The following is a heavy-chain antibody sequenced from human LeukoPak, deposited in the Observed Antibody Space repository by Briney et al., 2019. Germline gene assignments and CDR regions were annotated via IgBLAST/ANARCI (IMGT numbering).Heavy chain of an antibody. CDR3: AKDTSIGRYCPKGVCSPFDY. V-gene: IGHV3-23*01. D-gene: IGHD2-8*01. CDR1: GFTFSSYA. CDR2: ISETGGTT. Sequence: GGSLRLSCAGSGFTFSSYAMSWVRQAPGKGLEWVAAISETGGTTYDADSVKGRFTISRDNSKSTLYLRMNSVRAEDTAVYYCAKDTSIGRYCPKGVCSPFDYWGQGSLVTVSS. J-gene: IGHJ4*02.